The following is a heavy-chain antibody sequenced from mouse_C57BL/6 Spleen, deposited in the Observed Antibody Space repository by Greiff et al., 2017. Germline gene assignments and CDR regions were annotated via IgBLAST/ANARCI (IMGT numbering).Heavy chain of an antibody. J-gene: IGHJ3*01. D-gene: IGHD2-1*01. Sequence: VQLQQPGAELVKPGASVKLSCKASGYTFTSYWMHWVKQRPGQGLEWIGRIHPNSGSTNYNEKFKSKATLTVDKSSSTAYMQLSSLTSEDSAVYYCASTGASTPFAYWGQGPLVTVSA. CDR1: GYTFTSYW. V-gene: IGHV1-64*01. CDR3: ASTGASTPFAY. CDR2: IHPNSGST.